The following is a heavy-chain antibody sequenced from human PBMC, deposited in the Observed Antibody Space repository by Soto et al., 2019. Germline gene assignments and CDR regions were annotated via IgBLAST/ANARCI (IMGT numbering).Heavy chain of an antibody. CDR3: AKDRILGFGEEDENGFDY. D-gene: IGHD3-10*01. J-gene: IGHJ4*02. CDR1: GFTFSSYA. CDR2: ISGSGGGT. V-gene: IGHV3-23*01. Sequence: EVHLLESGGGLVQPGGSLRLSCAASGFTFSSYAMSWVRQAPGKGLEWVSGISGSGGGTYYADSVKGRFTISRDNSKNTLNLQMNSLRAEDTAVYYCAKDRILGFGEEDENGFDYWGQGTLVTVSS.